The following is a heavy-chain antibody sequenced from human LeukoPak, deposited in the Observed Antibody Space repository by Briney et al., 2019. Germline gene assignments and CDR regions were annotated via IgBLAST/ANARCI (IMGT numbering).Heavy chain of an antibody. J-gene: IGHJ4*02. CDR2: IGGSGGST. Sequence: GESLRLSCAAPTFTFSRYWMHWVRQAPGKGLEWVSGIGGSGGSTYYADSVKGRFTISRDNSKNTLYLQMNSLRAEDTAVYYCAKTMGSIFSPFDDWGQGTLVTVSS. V-gene: IGHV3-23*01. D-gene: IGHD3-10*01. CDR3: AKTMGSIFSPFDD. CDR1: TFTFSRYW.